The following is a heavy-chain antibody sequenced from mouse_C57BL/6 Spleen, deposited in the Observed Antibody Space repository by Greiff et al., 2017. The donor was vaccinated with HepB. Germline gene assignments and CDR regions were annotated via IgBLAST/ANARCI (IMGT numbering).Heavy chain of an antibody. V-gene: IGHV8-12*01. CDR1: GFSLSTSGMG. J-gene: IGHJ2*01. D-gene: IGHD1-1*01. Sequence: QVTLKECGPGILQSSQTLSLTCSFSGFSLSTSGMGVSWIRQPSGKGLEWLAHIYWDDDKRYNPSLKSRLTISKDTSRNQVFLKITSVDTADTATYYCARNGPDYYGSSFDFDYWGQGTTRTVSS. CDR3: ARNGPDYYGSSFDFDY. CDR2: IYWDDDK.